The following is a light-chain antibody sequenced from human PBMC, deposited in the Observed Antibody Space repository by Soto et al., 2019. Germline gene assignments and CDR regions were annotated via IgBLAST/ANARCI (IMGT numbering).Light chain of an antibody. CDR1: QGISSS. J-gene: IGKJ5*01. V-gene: IGKV1-9*01. CDR3: QKLNSYPIN. Sequence: IQLTHSPASRSASVVDRVTITFLASQGISSSLAWYQQKPGKAPKLLIYAASTLQSGVPSRFSGSGSGTEFTLTISSLQPEDFATYYCQKLNSYPINFGQGTRLAIK. CDR2: AAS.